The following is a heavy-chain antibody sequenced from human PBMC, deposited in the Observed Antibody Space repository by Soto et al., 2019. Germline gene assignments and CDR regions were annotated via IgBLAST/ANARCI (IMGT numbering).Heavy chain of an antibody. CDR2: IYYSGST. CDR3: ARGSKYYDFWSGRNPPNWFDP. Sequence: SETLSLTCTVSGGSISSGGYYWSWIRQHPGKGLEWIGYIYYSGSTYYNPSLKSRVTISVDPSKNQFSLKLSSVTAADTAVYYCARGSKYYDFWSGRNPPNWFDPWGQGTLVTVSS. J-gene: IGHJ5*02. D-gene: IGHD3-3*01. CDR1: GGSISSGGYY. V-gene: IGHV4-31*03.